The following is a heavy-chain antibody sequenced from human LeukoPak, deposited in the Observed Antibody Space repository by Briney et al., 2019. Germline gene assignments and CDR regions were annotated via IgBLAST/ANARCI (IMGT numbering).Heavy chain of an antibody. CDR3: ARDITPTYDSSPIFDY. CDR2: ISSSSSYI. D-gene: IGHD3-22*01. CDR1: GFTFSSYE. V-gene: IGHV3-21*01. Sequence: GGSLRLSCAASGFTFSSYEMNWVRQAPGKGLEWVSSISSSSSYIYYADSVKGRFTISRDNAKNSLYLQMNSLRAEDTAVYYCARDITPTYDSSPIFDYWGQGTLVTVSS. J-gene: IGHJ4*02.